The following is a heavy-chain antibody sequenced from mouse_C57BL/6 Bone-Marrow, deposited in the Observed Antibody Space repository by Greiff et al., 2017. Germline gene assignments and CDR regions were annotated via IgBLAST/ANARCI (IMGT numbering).Heavy chain of an antibody. CDR3: ARKERDWYFEV. CDR1: GYAFTNYL. J-gene: IGHJ1*03. Sequence: VQLQQSGAELVRPGTSVKVSCKASGYAFTNYLIEWVKQRPGQGLEWIGVINPGSGGTNYNEKFKGKATLTADKSSSTAYMQLSSLKSEDSAVYFGARKERDWYFEVCGTGTTVTVSS. V-gene: IGHV1-54*01. CDR2: INPGSGGT.